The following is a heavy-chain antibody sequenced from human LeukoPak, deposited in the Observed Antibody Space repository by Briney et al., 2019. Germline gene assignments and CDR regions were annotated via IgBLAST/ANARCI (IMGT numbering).Heavy chain of an antibody. CDR3: AREGAYDFWSGYYYYYYMDV. J-gene: IGHJ6*03. CDR1: GFTFSSYS. Sequence: PGGSLRLSCAASGFTFSSYSMNWVRQAPGKGLEWVSSISSSSSYIYYADSVKGRFTISRDNAKNSLYLQMNSLRAEDTAVYYCAREGAYDFWSGYYYYYYMDVWGKGTTVTVSS. CDR2: ISSSSSYI. D-gene: IGHD3-3*01. V-gene: IGHV3-21*01.